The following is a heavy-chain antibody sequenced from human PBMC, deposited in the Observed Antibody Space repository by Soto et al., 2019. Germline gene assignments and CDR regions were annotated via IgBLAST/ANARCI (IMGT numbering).Heavy chain of an antibody. J-gene: IGHJ4*02. CDR3: ARGGAAAVPFDF. CDR2: ISSSSSYI. CDR1: GFTFSSYS. V-gene: IGHV3-21*01. Sequence: EVQLVESGGGLVKPGGSLRLSCAASGFTFSSYSMNWVRQAPGKGLEWVSSISSSSSYIYYADSVKGRFTISRDNAKNSLYLQMNSLRDGDTAVYCCARGGAAAVPFDFWGQGALVTVS. D-gene: IGHD6-13*01.